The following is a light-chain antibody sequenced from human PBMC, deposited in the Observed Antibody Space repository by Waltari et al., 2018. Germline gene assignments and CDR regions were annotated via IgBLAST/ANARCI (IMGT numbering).Light chain of an antibody. J-gene: IGLJ3*02. CDR1: SNDVGFYNY. Sequence: QSALTQPASVSGSPGQSITISCTGTSNDVGFYNYVSWYQQHPGKPPKLRVYEVSYRPSGISNRFSGSKSGNTASLTISGLQADDEADYYCSSYTRINTLMFGGGTKVTVL. CDR3: SSYTRINTLM. CDR2: EVS. V-gene: IGLV2-14*01.